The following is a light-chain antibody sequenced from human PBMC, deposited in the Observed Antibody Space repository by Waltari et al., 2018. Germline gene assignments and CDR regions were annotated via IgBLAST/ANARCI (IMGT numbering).Light chain of an antibody. CDR1: SSDVASYQL. CDR3: SSYAGRSILI. Sequence: QSALTQPASVSGSPGQPITISCTGTSSDVASYQLVSWYQQYPGKAPRLVIYEVFKRPASVSSRFSGSKSGSTASLTISGVQAEDEATYYCSSYAGRSILIFGGGT. J-gene: IGLJ2*01. CDR2: EVF. V-gene: IGLV2-23*02.